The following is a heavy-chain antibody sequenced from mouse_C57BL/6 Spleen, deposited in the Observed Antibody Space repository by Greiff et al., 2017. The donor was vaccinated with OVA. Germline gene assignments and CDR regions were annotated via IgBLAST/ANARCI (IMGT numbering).Heavy chain of an antibody. CDR1: GYTFTDYN. D-gene: IGHD6-5*01. J-gene: IGHJ4*01. Sequence: EVQLQQSGPELVKPGASVKIPCKASGYTFTDYNMDWVKQSHGKSLEWIGDINPNNGGTIYNQKFKGKATLTVDKSSSTAYMELRSLTSEDTAVYYCAREREPYDYFAMDYWGQGTSVTVSS. CDR3: AREREPYDYFAMDY. V-gene: IGHV1-18*01. CDR2: INPNNGGT.